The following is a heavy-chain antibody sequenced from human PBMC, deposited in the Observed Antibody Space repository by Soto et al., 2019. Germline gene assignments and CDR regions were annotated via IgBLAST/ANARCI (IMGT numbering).Heavy chain of an antibody. D-gene: IGHD2-21*02. CDR1: GFTFNYYW. J-gene: IGHJ4*02. Sequence: EVQLVESGGGLVQSGGSLRLSCVASGFTFNYYWMHWVRQAPGKGLVWVSRIQSDGSSPDYVDSVKGRFTISRDNAKNTLYLQMNNLRAEDTAVYYCARGGDPDYWGQGTLVTVSS. CDR3: ARGGDPDY. V-gene: IGHV3-74*01. CDR2: IQSDGSSP.